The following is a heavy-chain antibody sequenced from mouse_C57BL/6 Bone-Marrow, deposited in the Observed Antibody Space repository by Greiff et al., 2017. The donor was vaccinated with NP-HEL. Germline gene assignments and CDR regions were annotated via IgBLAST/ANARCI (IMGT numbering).Heavy chain of an antibody. CDR2: ISDGGSYT. CDR1: GFTFRGYA. J-gene: IGHJ3*01. CDR3: AREDWDWFAY. V-gene: IGHV5-4*01. Sequence: EVQRVESGGGLVKPGGSLKLSCAASGFTFRGYAMSWVRQTPEKRLEWVANISDGGSYTYYLDKVKGRFSISRDNAKNNLYLQMSHLKSEDTAMYYCAREDWDWFAYWGQGTLVTVSA. D-gene: IGHD4-1*01.